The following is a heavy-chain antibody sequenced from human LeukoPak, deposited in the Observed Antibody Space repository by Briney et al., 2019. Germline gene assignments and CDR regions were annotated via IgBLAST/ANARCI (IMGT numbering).Heavy chain of an antibody. D-gene: IGHD1-14*01. CDR3: AKEYKDYMDV. J-gene: IGHJ6*03. V-gene: IGHV3-48*04. CDR2: ISNSGSTM. Sequence: GGSLRLPCAVSGFTFSTYSMNWVRQAPGKGLEWVSYISNSGSTMYYADSVKGRFTISRDNAKNSLYLQMNSLRPEDTAIYYCAKEYKDYMDVWGKGTTVTVSS. CDR1: GFTFSTYS.